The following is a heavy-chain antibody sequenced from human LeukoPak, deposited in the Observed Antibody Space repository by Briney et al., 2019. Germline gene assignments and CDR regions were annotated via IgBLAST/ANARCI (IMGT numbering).Heavy chain of an antibody. Sequence: GASVKVSCKASGHTFTSYDINWVRQATGQGIEWMGWMNPNSGNTGYAQKFQGRVTMTRNTSISTAYMELSSLRSEDTAVYYCASLRAEIAARRQVQNWLDPWGQGTLVTVSS. D-gene: IGHD6-6*01. CDR3: ASLRAEIAARRQVQNWLDP. CDR1: GHTFTSYD. CDR2: MNPNSGNT. J-gene: IGHJ5*02. V-gene: IGHV1-8*01.